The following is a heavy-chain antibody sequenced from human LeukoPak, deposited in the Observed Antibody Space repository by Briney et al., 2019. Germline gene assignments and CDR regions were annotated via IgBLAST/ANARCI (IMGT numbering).Heavy chain of an antibody. V-gene: IGHV3-7*01. J-gene: IGHJ4*02. Sequence: PGGSLRLSCAASEVTFRNYAVHWVRQVPGKGLEWVASVKPDGSDNFYVDSVEGRFTISRDNARYSLFLQMNSLRVEDTAVYYCVRENQLRCWGQGTLVSVSS. CDR1: EVTFRNYA. CDR2: VKPDGSDN. CDR3: VRENQLRC. D-gene: IGHD5-12*01.